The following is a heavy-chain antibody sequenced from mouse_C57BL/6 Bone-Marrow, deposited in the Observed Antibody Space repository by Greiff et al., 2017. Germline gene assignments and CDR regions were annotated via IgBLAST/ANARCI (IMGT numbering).Heavy chain of an antibody. J-gene: IGHJ1*03. Sequence: VQLQQSGPELVKPGASVKLSCKASGYTFTSYDINWVKQRPGQGLEWIGWIYPRDGSTKYNEKFKGKATLTVDTSSSTAYVELHSLTSEDSAVYFCAREEDYYGSSPFYWYFDVWGTGTTVTVSS. V-gene: IGHV1-85*01. CDR3: AREEDYYGSSPFYWYFDV. CDR2: IYPRDGST. CDR1: GYTFTSYD. D-gene: IGHD1-1*01.